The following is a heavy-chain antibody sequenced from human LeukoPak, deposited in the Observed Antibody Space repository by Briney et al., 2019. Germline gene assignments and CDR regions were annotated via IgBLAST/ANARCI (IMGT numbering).Heavy chain of an antibody. Sequence: SVKVSCKASGGTFSSYAISWVRQAPGQGLEWMGGIIPIFGTANYAQKFQGRVTITTDESTSTAYMELSSLRSEDTAVYYCARRGYDSSGYGYFDLWGRGTLVTVSS. CDR2: IIPIFGTA. CDR1: GGTFSSYA. J-gene: IGHJ2*01. V-gene: IGHV1-69*05. D-gene: IGHD3-22*01. CDR3: ARRGYDSSGYGYFDL.